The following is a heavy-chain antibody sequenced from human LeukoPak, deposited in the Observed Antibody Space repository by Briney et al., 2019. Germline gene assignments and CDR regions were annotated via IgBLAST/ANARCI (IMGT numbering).Heavy chain of an antibody. D-gene: IGHD3-3*01. Sequence: ASVKVSCTASGYTFTGYYMHWVRQAPGQGLEWMGWINPNSGGTNYAQKFQGRVTMTRDTSISTAYMELSRLRSDDTAVYYCARGPTLTIFGVVKRYWFDPWGQGTLVTVSS. J-gene: IGHJ5*02. CDR2: INPNSGGT. CDR1: GYTFTGYY. CDR3: ARGPTLTIFGVVKRYWFDP. V-gene: IGHV1-2*02.